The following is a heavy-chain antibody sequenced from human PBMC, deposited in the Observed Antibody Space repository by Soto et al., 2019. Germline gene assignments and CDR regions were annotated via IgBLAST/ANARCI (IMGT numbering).Heavy chain of an antibody. CDR1: GGSISSYY. CDR2: IYTSGST. Sequence: SETLSLTCTVSGGSISSYYWSWIRQPAGKGLEWIGRIYTSGSTNYNPSLKSRVTMSVDTSKNQFSLKLSSVTAADTAVYYCARLYGDYANYYFYYGMDVWGQGTTVTVSS. V-gene: IGHV4-4*07. J-gene: IGHJ6*02. CDR3: ARLYGDYANYYFYYGMDV. D-gene: IGHD4-17*01.